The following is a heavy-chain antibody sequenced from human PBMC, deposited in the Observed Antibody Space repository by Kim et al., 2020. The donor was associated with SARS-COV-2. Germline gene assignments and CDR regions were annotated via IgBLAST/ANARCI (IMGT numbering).Heavy chain of an antibody. CDR3: ARSRSTVTTSYLDY. CDR1: GFTFSSYW. Sequence: GGSLRLSCAASGFTFSSYWMSWVRQAPGKGLEWVANIKQDGSEKYYVDSVKGRFTISRDNAKNSLYLQMNSLRAEDTAVYYCARSRSTVTTSYLDYWGQGTLVTVSS. J-gene: IGHJ4*02. CDR2: IKQDGSEK. D-gene: IGHD4-17*01. V-gene: IGHV3-7*03.